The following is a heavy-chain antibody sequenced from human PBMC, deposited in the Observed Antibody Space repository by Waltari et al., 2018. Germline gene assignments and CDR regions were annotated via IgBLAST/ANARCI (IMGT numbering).Heavy chain of an antibody. CDR3: ARDRGYCGGDCYKNLDY. V-gene: IGHV3-7*01. Sequence: EVQLVESGGGLVQPGGSLRLSCAASGFTFSDYWMAGVRQAPGEGLEWVANIKKDGGETYYVDSVKGRFTVSRDNAKNSLYLQMSSLRGEDTAVYYCARDRGYCGGDCYKNLDYWGQGTLVAVSS. J-gene: IGHJ4*02. D-gene: IGHD2-21*01. CDR1: GFTFSDYW. CDR2: IKKDGGET.